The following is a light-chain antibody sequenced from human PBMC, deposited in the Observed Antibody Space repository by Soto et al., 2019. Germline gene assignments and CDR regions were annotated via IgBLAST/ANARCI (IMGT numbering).Light chain of an antibody. CDR1: QSISSW. V-gene: IGKV1-5*01. Sequence: DIQMTQSPSTLSASVGDRVTITCRASQSISSWLAWYQQKPGKAPKLLIYDASSLESGVPSRFSGSGSGTEFTLTISSLQPDAFATYYCQQKGTFGQGTKVEIK. CDR2: DAS. J-gene: IGKJ1*01. CDR3: QQKGT.